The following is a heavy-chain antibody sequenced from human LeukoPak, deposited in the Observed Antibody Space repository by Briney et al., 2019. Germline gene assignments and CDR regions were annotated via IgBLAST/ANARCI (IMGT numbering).Heavy chain of an antibody. CDR2: IYYSGST. CDR3: TRGSIAYYYMDV. J-gene: IGHJ6*03. V-gene: IGHV4-59*01. Sequence: SETLSLTCAVYGGSFSGYYWSWIRQPPGKGLEWIGNIYYSGSTNYNPSLKSRVTISVDTSKNQFSLKLSSVTAADTAVYYCTRGSIAYYYMDVWGKGTTLTISS. CDR1: GGSFSGYY. D-gene: IGHD3-22*01.